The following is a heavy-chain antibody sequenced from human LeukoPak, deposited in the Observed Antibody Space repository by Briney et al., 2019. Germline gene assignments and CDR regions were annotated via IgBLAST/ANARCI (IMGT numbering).Heavy chain of an antibody. V-gene: IGHV3-9*01. Sequence: GGSLRLSCAASGFTFDDYAMHWVRQAPGKGLEWVSGISWNSGSIGYADSVKGRFTISRDNAKNSLYLQMNSLRAEDTAVYYCAREISRGDCSSTSCYRYYMDVWGKGTTVTVSS. CDR3: AREISRGDCSSTSCYRYYMDV. CDR2: ISWNSGSI. D-gene: IGHD2-2*01. CDR1: GFTFDDYA. J-gene: IGHJ6*03.